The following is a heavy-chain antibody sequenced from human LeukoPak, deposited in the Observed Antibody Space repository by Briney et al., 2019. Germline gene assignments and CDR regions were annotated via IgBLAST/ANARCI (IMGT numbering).Heavy chain of an antibody. CDR1: GGSIGSYY. CDR3: ARECSSTSCSYYFDY. J-gene: IGHJ4*02. D-gene: IGHD2-2*01. V-gene: IGHV4-59*01. CDR2: IYYSGST. Sequence: SETLSLTCTVSGGSIGSYYWSWIRQPPGKGLEWIGYIYYSGSTNYNPSLKSRVTISVDTSKNQFSLKLSSVTAADTAVYYCARECSSTSCSYYFDYWGQGTLVTVSS.